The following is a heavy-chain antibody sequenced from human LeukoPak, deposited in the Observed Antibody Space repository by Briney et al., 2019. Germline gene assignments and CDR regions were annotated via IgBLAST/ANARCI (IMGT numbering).Heavy chain of an antibody. J-gene: IGHJ6*03. CDR3: ARHRGDNSTSRYYFYYMDV. CDR1: GHSISSGYY. Sequence: SETLSLTCSVSGHSISSGYYWGWIRQPPGKGLEWIGTIYHRGSTYYNPSLKSRVTMSGDTSKNHFSLKMSYVIAADAAVYYCARHRGDNSTSRYYFYYMDVWGKGTTVTVSS. D-gene: IGHD4-11*01. V-gene: IGHV4-38-2*01. CDR2: IYHRGST.